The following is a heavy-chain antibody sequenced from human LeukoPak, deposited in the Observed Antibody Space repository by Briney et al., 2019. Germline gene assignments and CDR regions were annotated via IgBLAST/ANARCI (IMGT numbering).Heavy chain of an antibody. J-gene: IGHJ4*02. CDR1: GYTFTSYA. D-gene: IGHD6-19*01. CDR3: ARDLRGEWLVHYYFDY. CDR2: INAGNGNT. Sequence: GASVKVSCKASGYTFTSYAMHWVRQAPGQRLEWMGWINAGNGNTKYSQKFQGRVTITRDTSASTAYMELSSLRSEDTAVYYCARDLRGEWLVHYYFDYWGQGTLVTVSS. V-gene: IGHV1-3*01.